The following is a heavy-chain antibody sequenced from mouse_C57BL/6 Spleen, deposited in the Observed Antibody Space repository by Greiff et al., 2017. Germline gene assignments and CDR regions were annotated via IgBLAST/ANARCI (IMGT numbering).Heavy chain of an antibody. J-gene: IGHJ2*01. D-gene: IGHD1-1*01. CDR3: ARYGSYFDY. Sequence: QVQLQQPGAELVMPGASVKLSCKASGYTFTSYWMHWVKQRPGQGLEWIGEIDPSDSYTNYNQKFKGKSTLTVDKSSSTAYMQLSSLTSEDSAVYYCARYGSYFDYWGQGTTLTVSS. CDR1: GYTFTSYW. V-gene: IGHV1-69*01. CDR2: IDPSDSYT.